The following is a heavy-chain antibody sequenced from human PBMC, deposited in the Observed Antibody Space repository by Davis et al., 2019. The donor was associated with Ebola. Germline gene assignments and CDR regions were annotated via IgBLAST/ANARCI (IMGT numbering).Heavy chain of an antibody. V-gene: IGHV1-2*06. CDR2: INPNTGGT. J-gene: IGHJ4*02. CDR1: GYTFSDYY. D-gene: IGHD2-15*01. CDR3: ARDRPTPTRVIDY. Sequence: ASVKVSCKASGYTFSDYYIHWVRQAPGQGLEWLGRINPNTGGTNHAQMFQGRVTMTRDTSISTAYMELSRLRSDDTAVYYCARDRPTPTRVIDYWGQGTLVTVSS.